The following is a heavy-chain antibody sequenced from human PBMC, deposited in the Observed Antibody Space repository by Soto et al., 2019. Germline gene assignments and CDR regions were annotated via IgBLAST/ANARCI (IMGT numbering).Heavy chain of an antibody. Sequence: SETLSLTCTVSGGSISSYYWSWIRQPPGKGLEWIGYIYYSGSTNYNPSLKSRVTISVDTSKNQFSLKLSSVTAADTAVYYCARDTSVFWGVSGVFKDTATTEIYARGQ. CDR2: IYYSGST. V-gene: IGHV4-59*01. J-gene: IGHJ3*01. CDR3: ARDTSVFWGVSGVFKDTATTEIYA. CDR1: GGSISSYY. D-gene: IGHD3-3*01.